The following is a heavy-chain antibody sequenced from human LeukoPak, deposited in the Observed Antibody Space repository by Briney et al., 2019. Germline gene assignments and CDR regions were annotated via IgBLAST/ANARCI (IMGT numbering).Heavy chain of an antibody. CDR1: GFTVSSYW. J-gene: IGHJ4*02. Sequence: GGSLRLSCAASGFTVSSYWMSWVRQAPGKGLEWVANIKQDGSEKYYVDSVKGRFTISRDNAKNSLYLQMNSLRAEDTAVYYCARSFHGDPFDYWGQGTLVTVSS. V-gene: IGHV3-7*03. CDR3: ARSFHGDPFDY. CDR2: IKQDGSEK. D-gene: IGHD4-17*01.